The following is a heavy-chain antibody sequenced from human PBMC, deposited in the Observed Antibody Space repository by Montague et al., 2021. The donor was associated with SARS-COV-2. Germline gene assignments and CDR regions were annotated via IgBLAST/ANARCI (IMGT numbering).Heavy chain of an antibody. D-gene: IGHD3-9*01. V-gene: IGHV3-30*04. CDR2: IPYDGTKT. Sequence: SLRLSCAASGFNFTHYAMYWVRQAPGKGLGWVATIPYDGTKTYYTDSVKGRFTISRDNSKDTLHLQLSSLRLDDTAIYYCARGGRYFDWLLLPYWGQGALVTVSS. CDR3: ARGGRYFDWLLLPY. CDR1: GFNFTHYA. J-gene: IGHJ4*02.